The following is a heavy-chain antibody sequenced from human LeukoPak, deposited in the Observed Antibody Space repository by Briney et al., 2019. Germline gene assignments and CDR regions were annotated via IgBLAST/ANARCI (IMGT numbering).Heavy chain of an antibody. D-gene: IGHD2-2*01. CDR1: GGSFSGYY. J-gene: IGHJ5*02. CDR3: ARGLGYCSSTSCWSWLDP. Sequence: PSETLSLTCAVYGGSFSGYYWSWIRQPPGKGLEWIGEINHSGSTNYNPSLKSRVTISVDTSKNQISLKLSSVTAADTAVYYCARGLGYCSSTSCWSWLDPWGQGTLVTVSS. CDR2: INHSGST. V-gene: IGHV4-34*01.